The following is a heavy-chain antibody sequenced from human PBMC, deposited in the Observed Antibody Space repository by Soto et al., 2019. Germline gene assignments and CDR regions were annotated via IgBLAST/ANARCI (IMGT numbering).Heavy chain of an antibody. Sequence: GGSLRLSCAASGFDFRNHAMHWVRQPPGKGPEWLARISFDGGDAVYADSVKGRFTISRDNSKNTLYLQMNSLRSDDTAIYYCARDPHEFWTSYWFDPWGQGTPVTVSS. CDR1: GFDFRNHA. CDR2: ISFDGGDA. D-gene: IGHD3-3*01. V-gene: IGHV3-30*14. CDR3: ARDPHEFWTSYWFDP. J-gene: IGHJ5*02.